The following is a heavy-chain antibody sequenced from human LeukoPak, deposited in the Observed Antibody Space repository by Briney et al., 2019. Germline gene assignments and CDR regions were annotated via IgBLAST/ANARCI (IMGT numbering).Heavy chain of an antibody. J-gene: IGHJ4*02. Sequence: GESLKISCKGSGYSFSNYLIGWGRQMPGKGLEWMGIIYPDDSDTRYSPSFQGQATISADKSISTAYLQWSSLRTSDTAMYYCARQLGGGPAATPFDYWGQGTLVTVSS. D-gene: IGHD2-2*02. CDR1: GYSFSNYL. CDR3: ARQLGGGPAATPFDY. CDR2: IYPDDSDT. V-gene: IGHV5-51*01.